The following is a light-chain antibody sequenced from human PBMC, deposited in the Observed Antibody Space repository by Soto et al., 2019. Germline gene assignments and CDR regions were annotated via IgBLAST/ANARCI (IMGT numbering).Light chain of an antibody. V-gene: IGKV3-11*01. CDR1: QSVSSY. Sequence: EIVLTQSPATLSLSPGERATLSCRASQSVSSYLAWYQQKPGQAPRLLIYDASNRATCIPARFSGSGSGTDFTLTISSLEPEDFAVYYCQQRSNWPQNTFGQGTKLEIK. J-gene: IGKJ2*01. CDR3: QQRSNWPQNT. CDR2: DAS.